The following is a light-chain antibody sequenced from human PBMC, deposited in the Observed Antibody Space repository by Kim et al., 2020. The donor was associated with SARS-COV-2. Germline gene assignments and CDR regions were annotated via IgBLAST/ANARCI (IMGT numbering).Light chain of an antibody. J-gene: IGLJ3*02. CDR3: SSHTTSSPWV. CDR1: GSDVGGYNY. Sequence: QSMTLSCTGTGSDVGGYNYVSWYQQYLGKAPKLIIYDVSKRPSGVSNRFSGSKSGNTASLTISGLQAEDEADYYCSSHTTSSPWVFGGGTQLTVL. CDR2: DVS. V-gene: IGLV2-14*04.